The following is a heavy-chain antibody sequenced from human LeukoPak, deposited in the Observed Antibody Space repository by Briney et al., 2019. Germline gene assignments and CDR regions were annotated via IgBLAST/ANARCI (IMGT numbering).Heavy chain of an antibody. CDR3: ARELYYYDSSGYSPVGY. D-gene: IGHD3-22*01. CDR2: IIPIFGTA. Sequence: SVKVSCKASGGTFSSYAISWVRQAPGQGLEWMGGIIPIFGTANYAQKFQGRVTITTDESTSTAYMELSSLRSEDTAVYYCARELYYYDSSGYSPVGYWGQGTLVTVSS. CDR1: GGTFSSYA. V-gene: IGHV1-69*05. J-gene: IGHJ4*02.